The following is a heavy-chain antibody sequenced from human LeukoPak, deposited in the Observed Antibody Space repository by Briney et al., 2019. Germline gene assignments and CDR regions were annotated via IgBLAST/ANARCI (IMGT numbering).Heavy chain of an antibody. CDR2: INPNTGGT. CDR3: ARKGGPRVNAFDI. Sequence: GASVKVSCKASGYTFTDYYVHWVRQAPGQGLEWMGWINPNTGGTNYAQMFQGRVTMTRDTSISTAYMELTGLRSDDTAVYFCARKGGPRVNAFDIWGQGTMVTVSS. V-gene: IGHV1-2*02. J-gene: IGHJ3*02. CDR1: GYTFTDYY. D-gene: IGHD1-14*01.